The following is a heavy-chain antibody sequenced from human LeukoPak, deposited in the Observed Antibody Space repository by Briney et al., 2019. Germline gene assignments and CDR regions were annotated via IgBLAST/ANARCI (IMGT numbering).Heavy chain of an antibody. CDR3: ARLRAAQTYDY. CDR1: GGSFSGYY. V-gene: IGHV3-7*04. D-gene: IGHD6-13*01. J-gene: IGHJ4*02. Sequence: ETLSLTCAVYGGSFSGYYWSWIRQPPGKGLEWVANIRQDGNEKYYVDSVKGRFTISRDNAKNSLYLQMNSLRAEDTAVYYCARLRAAQTYDYWGQGTLVTVSS. CDR2: IRQDGNEK.